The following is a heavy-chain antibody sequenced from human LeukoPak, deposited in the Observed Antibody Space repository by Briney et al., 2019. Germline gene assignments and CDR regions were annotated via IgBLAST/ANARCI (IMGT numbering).Heavy chain of an antibody. V-gene: IGHV3-43*02. J-gene: IGHJ4*02. D-gene: IGHD6-19*01. CDR3: ARESETSGWYDY. Sequence: GGYLRLSCAAPGFIFNNYAIHWVRQAPGKGLKWVSLISGDGGSTFYADSVRGRFTISRDNTRKSLSLQMSSLGSEDTALYYCARESETSGWYDYWGQGTLVTVSS. CDR1: GFIFNNYA. CDR2: ISGDGGST.